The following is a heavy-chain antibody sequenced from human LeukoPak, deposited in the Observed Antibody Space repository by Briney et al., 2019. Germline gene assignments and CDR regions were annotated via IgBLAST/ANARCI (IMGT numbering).Heavy chain of an antibody. D-gene: IGHD6-19*01. J-gene: IGHJ6*03. CDR1: SYPISSGFY. V-gene: IGHV4-38-2*02. Sequence: SETLSLTCNVSSYPISSGFYWGWIRQPPGKGLEWIGSILHSGSTYYNPSLKSRVTISVDTSKNQFSLKLSSVTAADTAVYYCARDRGEYSSGWFYYYYYMDVWGRGTTVTISS. CDR2: ILHSGST. CDR3: ARDRGEYSSGWFYYYYYMDV.